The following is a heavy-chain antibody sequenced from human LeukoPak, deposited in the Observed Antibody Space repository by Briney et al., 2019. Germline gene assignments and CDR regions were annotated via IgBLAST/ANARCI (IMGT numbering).Heavy chain of an antibody. CDR1: GYSISSGYY. D-gene: IGHD3-22*01. CDR3: AQYYYDSSGS. CDR2: IYHSGST. V-gene: IGHV4-38-2*02. Sequence: KPSETLSLTCTVSGYSISSGYYWGWIRQPPGKGLEWIGSIYHSGSTYYNPSLKSRVTISVDTSKNQFSLKLSSVTAADTAVYYCAQYYYDSSGSWGQGTLVTVSS. J-gene: IGHJ4*02.